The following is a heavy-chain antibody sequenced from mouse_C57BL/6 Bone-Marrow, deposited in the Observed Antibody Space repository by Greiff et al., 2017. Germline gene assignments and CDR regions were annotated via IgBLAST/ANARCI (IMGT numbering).Heavy chain of an antibody. CDR2: IYPGSGST. V-gene: IGHV1-55*01. CDR1: GYTFTSYW. CDR3: ARPGSSPLDY. J-gene: IGHJ2*01. D-gene: IGHD1-1*01. Sequence: QVQLKQPGAELVKPGASVKMSCKASGYTFTSYWITWVKQRPGQGLEWIGDIYPGSGSTNYNEKFKSKATLTVDTASSTAYLQHSSLTSGDSAVYYCARPGSSPLDYWGQGTTLTVSS.